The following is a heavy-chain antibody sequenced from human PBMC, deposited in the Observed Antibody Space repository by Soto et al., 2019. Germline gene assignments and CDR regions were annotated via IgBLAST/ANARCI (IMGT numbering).Heavy chain of an antibody. Sequence: QVQLVQSGAEVKKPVSSVQVSCNASGGGNLRDYRTTWVRQAPGQGLEWMGGIIPKLGSANYAQNFQGRVTITADDSTSNVYMELRSPRSEDTAVYYCARGGGGNNCGAVYWGQGTPVTVSS. D-gene: IGHD3-16*01. J-gene: IGHJ4*02. V-gene: IGHV1-69*01. CDR1: GGGNLRDYR. CDR2: IIPKLGSA. CDR3: ARGGGGNNCGAVY.